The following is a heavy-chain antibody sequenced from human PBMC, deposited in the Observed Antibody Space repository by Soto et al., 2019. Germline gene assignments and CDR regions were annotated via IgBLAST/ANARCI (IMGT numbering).Heavy chain of an antibody. J-gene: IGHJ6*02. CDR3: AKDIAARRKDYYGMDV. CDR1: GFTFSSYA. CDR2: ISGSGGST. D-gene: IGHD6-6*01. Sequence: PGGSLRLSCAASGFTFSSYAMSWVRQAPGKGLEWVSAISGSGGSTYYADSVKGRFTISRDNSKNTLYLQMNSLRAEDTAVYYCAKDIAARRKDYYGMDVWGQGTTVTVS. V-gene: IGHV3-23*01.